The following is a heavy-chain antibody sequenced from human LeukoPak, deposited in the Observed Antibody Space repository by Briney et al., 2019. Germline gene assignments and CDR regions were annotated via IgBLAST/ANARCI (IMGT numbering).Heavy chain of an antibody. CDR3: ARARDGHINNWYDP. CDR2: ICYSGST. Sequence: SERVSLTCTASGGSINSYYWSWTRQPPGKGLEWIGYICYSGSTEYNPSLKSRVTISVDTSKNQFYVKMSSVTAADTAVYYCARARDGHINNWYDPWVQGTIVTVSS. V-gene: IGHV4-59*01. CDR1: GGSINSYY. D-gene: IGHD5-24*01. J-gene: IGHJ5*02.